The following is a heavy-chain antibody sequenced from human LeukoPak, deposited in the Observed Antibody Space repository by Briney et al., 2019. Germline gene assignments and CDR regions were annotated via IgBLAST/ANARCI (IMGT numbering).Heavy chain of an antibody. CDR1: GGSISSGHFY. V-gene: IGHV4-61*02. CDR3: AREWSAAPFYYFDY. CDR2: IYTSGSP. J-gene: IGHJ4*02. Sequence: SETLSLTCTVSGGSISSGHFYWSWIRQPAGEGLEWIGRIYTSGSPNYNPSLKSRVTISIDTSKNQFSLRLSSVTAADTAVYYCAREWSAAPFYYFDYWGQGTLVTVSS. D-gene: IGHD3-3*02.